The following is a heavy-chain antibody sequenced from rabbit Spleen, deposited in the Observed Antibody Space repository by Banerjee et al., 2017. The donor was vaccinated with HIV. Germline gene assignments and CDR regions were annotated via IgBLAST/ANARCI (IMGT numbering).Heavy chain of an antibody. J-gene: IGHJ6*01. D-gene: IGHD1-1*01. V-gene: IGHV1S40*01. CDR3: ARTSNSDYYIWTL. CDR1: GFTISSSYC. Sequence: QSLEESGGDLVKPGASLTLTCKASGFTISSSYCMCWVRQAPGKGLELIACIYGNSGTTNYASWAKGRFTISKTSSTTVTLQMTSLTAADTAMYFCARTSNSDYYIWTLWGPGILVTVS. CDR2: IYGNSGTT.